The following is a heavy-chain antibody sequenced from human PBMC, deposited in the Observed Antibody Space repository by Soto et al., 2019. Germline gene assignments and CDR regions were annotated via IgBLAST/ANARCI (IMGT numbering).Heavy chain of an antibody. D-gene: IGHD4-4*01. V-gene: IGHV3-15*01. Sequence: EMHLVDSGGGLVKPGGSLRLSCAASGFTFSHAWMSWVRQGPGKGLEWVGRIKSKADGETKDYGAPVRGRFTISRDDSQDILYLHMNSLRIEDTAVYYCCVIKRRDQYSTSGYWFDPWGPGTLVTVSS. J-gene: IGHJ5*02. CDR1: GFTFSHAW. CDR3: CVIKRRDQYSTSGYWFDP. CDR2: IKSKADGETK.